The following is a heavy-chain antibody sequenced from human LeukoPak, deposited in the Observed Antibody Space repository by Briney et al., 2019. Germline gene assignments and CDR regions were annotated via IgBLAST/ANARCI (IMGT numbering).Heavy chain of an antibody. CDR1: GYTFTGYY. CDR3: ARGSDYRAPRGYYYYMDV. D-gene: IGHD4-11*01. V-gene: IGHV1-2*02. CDR2: INPDSGGT. Sequence: ASVKVSCTASGYTFTGYYMHWGRQAPGQGLEWMGWINPDSGGTNYAQKFQGRVTMTRDTSISTAYMELSRLRSDDTAVYYCARGSDYRAPRGYYYYMDVWGKGTTVTVSS. J-gene: IGHJ6*03.